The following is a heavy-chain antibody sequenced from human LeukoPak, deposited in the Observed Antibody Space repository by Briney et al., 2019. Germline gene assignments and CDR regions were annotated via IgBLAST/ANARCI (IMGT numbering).Heavy chain of an antibody. V-gene: IGHV3-7*01. CDR3: ARIRAANAFGI. Sequence: GGSLRLSCVASGFTFSRYWMSWVRQAPGKGVEWVANIKQDIIERYYVESVKARFAISRDNAKNSLYLQMNSLRAEDTAVFYCARIRAANAFGIWGQGTMVTVSS. J-gene: IGHJ3*02. D-gene: IGHD3-3*02. CDR2: IKQDIIER. CDR1: GFTFSRYW.